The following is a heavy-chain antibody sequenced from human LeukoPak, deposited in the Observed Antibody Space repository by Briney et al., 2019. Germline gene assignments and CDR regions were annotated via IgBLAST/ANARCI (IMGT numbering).Heavy chain of an antibody. CDR3: ARSRHVRGSTSQELGYYYYMDV. J-gene: IGHJ6*03. Sequence: PSETLSLTCTVSGGSISSYYWSWIRQPAGKGLEWIGRIYTSGSTNYNPSLKSRVTISVDTSKNQFSLKLSSVTAADTAVYYCARSRHVRGSTSQELGYYYYMDVWGKGTTVTISS. D-gene: IGHD2-2*01. CDR2: IYTSGST. CDR1: GGSISSYY. V-gene: IGHV4-4*07.